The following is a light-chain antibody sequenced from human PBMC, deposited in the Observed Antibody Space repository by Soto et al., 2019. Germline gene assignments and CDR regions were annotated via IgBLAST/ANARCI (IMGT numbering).Light chain of an antibody. CDR1: SSDVGEDNY. V-gene: IGLV2-8*01. J-gene: IGLJ2*01. CDR3: SSFAGSPVV. CDR2: EVS. Sequence: QSALTQPPSASGSPGQSVTITCSGTSSDVGEDNYVSWYQQHPGKVPKLILYEVSKRPSGVPDRFSGSRSGNTASLTVSGLQAEDEADYYCSSFAGSPVVFGGGTKVTVL.